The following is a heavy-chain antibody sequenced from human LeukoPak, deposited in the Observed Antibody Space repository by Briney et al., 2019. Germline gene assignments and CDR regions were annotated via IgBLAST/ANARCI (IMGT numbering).Heavy chain of an antibody. V-gene: IGHV3-23*01. Sequence: GGSLRLSCAASGFIFSNYALMWLRQSPGKGVEWVSAIRGSGGGTFYTDSVKGRFTISRDNSKNTLYLQMNGLRAEDTAVYYCARDPNGDYIGAFDMWGRGTLVTVSS. CDR3: ARDPNGDYIGAFDM. CDR2: IRGSGGGT. CDR1: GFIFSNYA. D-gene: IGHD4-17*01. J-gene: IGHJ3*02.